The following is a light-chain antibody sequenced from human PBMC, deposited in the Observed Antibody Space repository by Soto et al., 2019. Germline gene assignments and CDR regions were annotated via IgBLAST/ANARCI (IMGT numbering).Light chain of an antibody. CDR2: GNS. Sequence: QPVLTQPPSVSGAPGQGVTISCTGGSSNIGANYDVHWYQQLPGTAPKVLIYGNSNRPSGVPDRFSGSKSGTSASLAITGLQVEDEADYYCQSYDSSLRNVIFGGGTKVTVL. CDR1: SSNIGANYD. J-gene: IGLJ2*01. V-gene: IGLV1-40*01. CDR3: QSYDSSLRNVI.